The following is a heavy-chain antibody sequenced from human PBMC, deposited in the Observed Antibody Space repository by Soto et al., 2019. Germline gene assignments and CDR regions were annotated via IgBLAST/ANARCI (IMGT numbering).Heavy chain of an antibody. CDR2: IYHSGST. Sequence: QVQLQESGPGLVKPSGTLSLTCAVSSGSISSSNWWSWVRQPPGKGLEWIGEIYHSGSTNYNPSLNSRVTIPVDKSKDQFSLKLSAVTAADTAVYYCARGDMEWLVPLNWGQGTLVTVSS. D-gene: IGHD6-19*01. J-gene: IGHJ4*02. CDR1: SGSISSSNW. CDR3: ARGDMEWLVPLN. V-gene: IGHV4-4*02.